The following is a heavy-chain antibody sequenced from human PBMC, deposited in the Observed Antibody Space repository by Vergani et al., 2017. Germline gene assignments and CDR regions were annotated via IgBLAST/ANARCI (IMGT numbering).Heavy chain of an antibody. CDR1: GYTFTGYY. Sequence: QVQLVQSGAEVKKPGASVKVSCKASGYTFTGYYMHWVRQAPGQGLEWMGWINPNSGGTNYAQKFQGRVTMTRDTSISTAYMELSRLRSDDTAVYYCAREVNGRSTSTPLSYWGQGTLVTVSS. CDR3: AREVNGRSTSTPLSY. CDR2: INPNSGGT. V-gene: IGHV1-2*02. D-gene: IGHD2-2*01. J-gene: IGHJ4*02.